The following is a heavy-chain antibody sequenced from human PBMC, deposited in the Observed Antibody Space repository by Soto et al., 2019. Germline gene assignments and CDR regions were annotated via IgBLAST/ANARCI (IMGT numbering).Heavy chain of an antibody. D-gene: IGHD1-1*01. CDR3: ARDGNFGSL. J-gene: IGHJ4*02. V-gene: IGHV3-7*05. CDR2: IKQDGSEK. Sequence: GGSLRLSCAASGFTFSTYWMSWVRQAPGKGLEWVSNIKQDGSEKSYVDSVKGRFTISRDNAKNSLYLQMDSLRAEDTAVYYCARDGNFGSLWGQGTLVTVSS. CDR1: GFTFSTYW.